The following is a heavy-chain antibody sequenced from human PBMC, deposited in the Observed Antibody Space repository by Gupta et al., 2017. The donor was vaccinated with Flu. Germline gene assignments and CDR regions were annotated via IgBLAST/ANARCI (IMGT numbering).Heavy chain of an antibody. D-gene: IGHD4-17*01. J-gene: IGHJ4*02. Sequence: EVQLVESGGGLVQPGGSLRLSCAASGFTFSSYEMNWVRQAPGKGLEWVSYISSSGSTIYYADSVKGRFTISRDNAKNSLYLQMNSLRAEDTAVYYCARDYGEAKFDYWGQGTLVTVSS. CDR3: ARDYGEAKFDY. CDR2: ISSSGSTI. CDR1: GFTFSSYE. V-gene: IGHV3-48*03.